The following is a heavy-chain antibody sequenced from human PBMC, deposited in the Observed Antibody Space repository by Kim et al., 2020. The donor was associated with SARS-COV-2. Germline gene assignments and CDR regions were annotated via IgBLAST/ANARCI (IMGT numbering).Heavy chain of an antibody. Sequence: IYAQKVQGRVTMTEDTATDTAYMELSSLRSEDTAVYYCATGPIRRTNWFDPWGQGTLVTVSS. V-gene: IGHV1-24*01. J-gene: IGHJ5*02. CDR3: ATGPIRRTNWFDP.